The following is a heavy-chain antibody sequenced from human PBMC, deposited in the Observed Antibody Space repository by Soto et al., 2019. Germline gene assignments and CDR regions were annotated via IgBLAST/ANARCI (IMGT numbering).Heavy chain of an antibody. J-gene: IGHJ5*02. CDR2: TYYRSKWYN. Sequence: SQTLSLTCAISGDSVSSNSAAWNWIRLSPSRGLEWLGRTYYRSKWYNDYAVSVNSRITINPDTSKNQFSLQLNSVTPEDTAVYYCARAIRDGTSRWFDPWGQGTLVTVSS. CDR3: ARAIRDGTSRWFDP. V-gene: IGHV6-1*01. CDR1: GDSVSSNSAA.